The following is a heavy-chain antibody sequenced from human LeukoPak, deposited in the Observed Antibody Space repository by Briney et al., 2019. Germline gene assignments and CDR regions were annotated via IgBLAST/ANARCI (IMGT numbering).Heavy chain of an antibody. V-gene: IGHV3-7*03. J-gene: IGHJ4*02. CDR1: GFTFNRHS. CDR2: IKEDGTEK. D-gene: IGHD3-10*01. Sequence: PGGSLRLSCEVSGFTFNRHSMSWIRQAPGKGLEWVAKIKEDGTEKYYVDSVKGRFTISRDNAKNSLYLQMNSLRAEDTALYYCARDSSGSGSLDYWGQGTLVTVSS. CDR3: ARDSSGSGSLDY.